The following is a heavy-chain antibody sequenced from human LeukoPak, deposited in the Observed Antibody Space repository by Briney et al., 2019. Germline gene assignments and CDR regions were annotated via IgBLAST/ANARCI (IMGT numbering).Heavy chain of an antibody. Sequence: QPGGSLRLSCAASGFTFSSYAMTWVRQAPGKGLEWVSAVSSGAASTYYADSVKGRFTISRDNSKNTLFLQMSSLRAEDTAVYYCAKDLSGSFGARFDYWGQGALVSVSS. V-gene: IGHV3-23*01. CDR1: GFTFSSYA. CDR3: AKDLSGSFGARFDY. J-gene: IGHJ4*02. CDR2: VSSGAAST. D-gene: IGHD1-26*01.